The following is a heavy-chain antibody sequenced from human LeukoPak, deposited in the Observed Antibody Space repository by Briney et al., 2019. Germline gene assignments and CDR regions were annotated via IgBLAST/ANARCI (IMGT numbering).Heavy chain of an antibody. D-gene: IGHD2-21*02. CDR3: ATDGASCGGDCYSDY. Sequence: GGSLRLSCAASGFTVSSNYMHSVRQAPGKGLEWVSVIYITGSTFYADSVKGRFTISRDNTKNTLYLQMQSLRAEDTAVYYCATDGASCGGDCYSDYWGQGTLVTVSS. CDR2: IYITGST. CDR1: GFTVSSNY. J-gene: IGHJ4*02. V-gene: IGHV3-53*01.